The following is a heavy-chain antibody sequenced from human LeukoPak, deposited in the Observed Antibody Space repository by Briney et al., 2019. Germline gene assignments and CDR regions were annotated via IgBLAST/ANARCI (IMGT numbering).Heavy chain of an antibody. D-gene: IGHD2-15*01. CDR1: GYTFTGYY. J-gene: IGHJ4*02. CDR3: VFQGGDCSGGSCHYFTYFDY. V-gene: IGHV1-2*02. CDR2: INPNSGGT. Sequence: GASVKVSCKASGYTFTGYYMHWVRQAPGQGLEWMGWINPNSGGTNYAQKFQGRLTMTRDTSISTAYMELSRLRSDDTAVYYCVFQGGDCSGGSCHYFTYFDYWGQGTLVTVSS.